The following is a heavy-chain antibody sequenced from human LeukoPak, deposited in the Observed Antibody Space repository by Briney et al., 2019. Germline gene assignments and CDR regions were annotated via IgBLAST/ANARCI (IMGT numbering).Heavy chain of an antibody. J-gene: IGHJ4*02. V-gene: IGHV3-66*01. Sequence: PGGSLRLSCAASGFTVSSNYMSWVRQAPGRGLEGFSIIYSGGSTYYADSVKGRFTISRDNSKNTLFLQMNSLRAEDTAVYYCARTIAAAGTDYFDYWGQGALVTVSS. CDR1: GFTVSSNY. CDR3: ARTIAAAGTDYFDY. D-gene: IGHD6-13*01. CDR2: IYSGGST.